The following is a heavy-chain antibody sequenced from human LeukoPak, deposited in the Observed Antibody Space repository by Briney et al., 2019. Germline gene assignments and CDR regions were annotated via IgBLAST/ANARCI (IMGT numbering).Heavy chain of an antibody. CDR1: GGTFSSYA. V-gene: IGHV1-69*05. J-gene: IGHJ3*02. CDR2: IIPIFGTA. Sequence: ASVKVSCKASGGTFSSYAISWVRQAPGQGLEWMGGIIPIFGTANYAQKFQGRVTITTDESTSTAYMELSSLRSEDTAVYYCARGPYSGVVIPLKAFDIWGQGTMVTVSS. CDR3: ARGPYSGVVIPLKAFDI. D-gene: IGHD3-3*01.